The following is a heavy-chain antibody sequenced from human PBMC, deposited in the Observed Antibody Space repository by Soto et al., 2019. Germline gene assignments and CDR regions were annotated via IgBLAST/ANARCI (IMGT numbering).Heavy chain of an antibody. CDR3: AKLPAYYGMDV. D-gene: IGHD2-2*01. Sequence: EVQLLESGGGLVQPGGSLRLSCATSGFTFSTYALTWVRQAPGKGLEWVSSISGSGATMYYADSVEGRFTISRDNSENTVYLEMNSLRVEDTAIYYCAKLPAYYGMDVWGQGTTVTVSS. V-gene: IGHV3-23*01. CDR1: GFTFSTYA. CDR2: ISGSGATM. J-gene: IGHJ6*02.